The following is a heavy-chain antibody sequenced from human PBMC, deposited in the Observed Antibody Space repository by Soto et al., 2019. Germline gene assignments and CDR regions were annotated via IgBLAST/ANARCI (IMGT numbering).Heavy chain of an antibody. CDR1: GGTLRTSA. J-gene: IGHJ6*02. D-gene: IGHD5-12*01. Sequence: QVQLVQPGAEVKKPGSSVKVSCKTSGGTLRTSAISWVRQAPGQGLEWMGGIMPIFPTPDYAQNFQGRVTLNADESTSTAYMELSSLRPENTAVYYCARDKDRLQLGGNYYYIMDVWGQGTTVTVSS. CDR2: IMPIFPTP. V-gene: IGHV1-69*12. CDR3: ARDKDRLQLGGNYYYIMDV.